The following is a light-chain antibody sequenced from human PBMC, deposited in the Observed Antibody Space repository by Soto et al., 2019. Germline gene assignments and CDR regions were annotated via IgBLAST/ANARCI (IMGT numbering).Light chain of an antibody. Sequence: EIVMTQSPATLSVSPGERATLSCRASQSVSSNLAWYQQKPGRAPRLLIYGASSRATGIPDRFSGSGSGTDFTLTISRLEPEDFAVYYCQQYGSSLTWTFGQGTKVDIK. V-gene: IGKV3-20*01. CDR2: GAS. CDR1: QSVSSN. J-gene: IGKJ1*01. CDR3: QQYGSSLTWT.